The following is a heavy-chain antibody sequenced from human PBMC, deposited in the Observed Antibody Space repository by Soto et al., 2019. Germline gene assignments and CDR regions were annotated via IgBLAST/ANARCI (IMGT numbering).Heavy chain of an antibody. CDR1: GFTFSSYA. CDR3: AKDMRCGDFDY. Sequence: GGSLRLSCAASGFTFSSYAMSWVRQAPGKGLEWVSAISGSGGSTYYADSVKGRFTISRDNAKNSLYLQMNSLRAEDTAVYYCAKDMRCGDFDYWGQGTLVTVSS. D-gene: IGHD7-27*01. V-gene: IGHV3-23*01. CDR2: ISGSGGST. J-gene: IGHJ4*02.